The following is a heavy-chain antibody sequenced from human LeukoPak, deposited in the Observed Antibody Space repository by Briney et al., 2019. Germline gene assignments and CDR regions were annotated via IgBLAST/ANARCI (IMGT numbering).Heavy chain of an antibody. CDR2: ISGDGGGK. Sequence: QSGGSLRLSCAGSGFSFRRFWMTWVRQAPGRGLEWVANISGDGGGKRYADSVKDRFTISRDNARSLVFLQIHSLRDEDTALYYCARDSSPDSATTYYDALDMWGQGTMVTVSS. CDR1: GFSFRRFW. V-gene: IGHV3-7*01. J-gene: IGHJ3*02. D-gene: IGHD1-1*01. CDR3: ARDSSPDSATTYYDALDM.